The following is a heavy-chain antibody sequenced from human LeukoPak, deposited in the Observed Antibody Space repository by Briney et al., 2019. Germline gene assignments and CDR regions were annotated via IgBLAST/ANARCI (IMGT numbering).Heavy chain of an antibody. V-gene: IGHV4-4*07. CDR1: GGSISSYY. D-gene: IGHD3-3*01. CDR2: IYTSGST. CDR3: AREGLSNDFWSGFPYYYMDV. J-gene: IGHJ6*03. Sequence: SETLSLTCTVSGGSISSYYWSWIRQPAGKGLEWIGRIYTSGSTNYNPSLKSRVTMSVDTSKNQFSLKLSSVTAADTAVYYCAREGLSNDFWSGFPYYYMDVWGKGTTVTVSS.